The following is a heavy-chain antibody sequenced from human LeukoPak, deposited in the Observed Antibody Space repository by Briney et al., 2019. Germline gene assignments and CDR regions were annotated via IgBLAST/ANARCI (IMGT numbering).Heavy chain of an antibody. V-gene: IGHV3-20*04. CDR2: INWNGGST. D-gene: IGHD2-2*01. J-gene: IGHJ6*03. CDR3: ARDQYCSSTSCYKTHYYYYYMDV. Sequence: PGGSLRLSCAASGFIFDDYGMSWVRQAPGKGLEWVSGINWNGGSTAYADSVKGRFTISRDNAKNSLYLQMNSLRAEDTAVYYCARDQYCSSTSCYKTHYYYYYMDVWGKGTTVTVSS. CDR1: GFIFDDYG.